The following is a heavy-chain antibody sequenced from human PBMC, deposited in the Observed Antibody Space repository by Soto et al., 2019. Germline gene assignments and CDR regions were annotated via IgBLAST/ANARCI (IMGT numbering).Heavy chain of an antibody. J-gene: IGHJ5*02. D-gene: IGHD3-22*01. CDR1: AGSITTSY. CDR3: ASSGIVGREVNTWFDP. CDR2: ISYRGST. V-gene: IGHV4-59*01. Sequence: GTLSLTCTVSAGSITTSYWCWIRQPLGKALGWIGYISYRGSTNYNPSLKSRLTISIDTSKSQISLKLTSMTTADTAVYYCASSGIVGREVNTWFDPWGQGTLVTVSS.